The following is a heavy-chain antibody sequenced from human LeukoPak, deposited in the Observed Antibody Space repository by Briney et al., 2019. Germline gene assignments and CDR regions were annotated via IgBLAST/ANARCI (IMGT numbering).Heavy chain of an antibody. V-gene: IGHV4-34*01. CDR2: IDHSGST. J-gene: IGHJ6*02. Sequence: SETLSLTCAVYGGSFSGYFWTWIRQPPGKGLEWIGEIDHSGSTNYNPSLKSRVTISVDTSKNQFSLELSSVTAADTAVYYCARVPPLGVNVWGQGTTVTVSS. CDR1: GGSFSGYF. CDR3: ARVPPLGVNV. D-gene: IGHD3-3*01.